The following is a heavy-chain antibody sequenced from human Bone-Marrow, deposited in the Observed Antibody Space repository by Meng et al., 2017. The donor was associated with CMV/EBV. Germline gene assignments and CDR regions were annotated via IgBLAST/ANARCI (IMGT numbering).Heavy chain of an antibody. CDR1: GGTFSSYA. CDR3: ARGLGIAVAGPMPFDY. Sequence: SVKVSCKASGGTFSSYAISWVRQAPGQGLEWMGGIIPIFGTANYAQKFQGRVTITTDESTSTAYMELSSLRSEDTAVYYCARGLGIAVAGPMPFDYWGQGTLVTVSS. CDR2: IIPIFGTA. V-gene: IGHV1-69*05. J-gene: IGHJ4*02. D-gene: IGHD6-19*01.